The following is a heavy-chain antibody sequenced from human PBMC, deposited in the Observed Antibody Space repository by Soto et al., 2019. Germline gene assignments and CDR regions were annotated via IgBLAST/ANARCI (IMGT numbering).Heavy chain of an antibody. CDR3: ARDPNTSGGPNWASNFFAP. CDR2: ISSDGSRK. D-gene: IGHD7-27*01. J-gene: IGHJ5*02. V-gene: IGHV3-30-3*01. Sequence: GGSLRLSCVVSGFTSSLYPMHWVRQAPGKGPEWLAVISSDGSRKIYADSGEGRFTVFRDNSKRTVFLQMDSLRPEDTAVYYCARDPNTSGGPNWASNFFAPWGQGTLVTVSS. CDR1: GFTSSLYP.